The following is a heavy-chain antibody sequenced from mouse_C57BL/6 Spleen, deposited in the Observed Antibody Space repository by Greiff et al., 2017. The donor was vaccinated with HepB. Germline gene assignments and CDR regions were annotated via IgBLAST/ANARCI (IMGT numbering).Heavy chain of an antibody. CDR2: IYPRDGST. CDR1: GYTFTSYD. J-gene: IGHJ1*03. V-gene: IGHV1-85*01. CDR3: AREGTTVVARGYFDV. Sequence: VQLQQSGPELVKPGASVKLSCKASGYTFTSYDINWVKQRPGQGLEWIGWIYPRDGSTKYNEKFKGKATLTVDTSSSTAYMELHSLTSEDSAVYFCAREGTTVVARGYFDVWGTGTTVTVSS. D-gene: IGHD1-1*01.